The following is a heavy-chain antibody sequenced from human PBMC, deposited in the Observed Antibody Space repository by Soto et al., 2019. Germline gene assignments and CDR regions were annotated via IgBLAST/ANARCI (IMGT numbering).Heavy chain of an antibody. CDR2: IKRNSDGGRT. Sequence: EVQLVESGGGLVKPGGSLRLSCAASGFTFYNSWMNWVRQAPGKGPEWVGRIKRNSDGGRTDYAAPVKGRFTISRDDSENMLYLQMNSLKTEDTAVYYCTTGSVEGVWGQGTTVSVSS. D-gene: IGHD2-15*01. J-gene: IGHJ6*02. CDR3: TTGSVEGV. CDR1: GFTFYNSW. V-gene: IGHV3-15*07.